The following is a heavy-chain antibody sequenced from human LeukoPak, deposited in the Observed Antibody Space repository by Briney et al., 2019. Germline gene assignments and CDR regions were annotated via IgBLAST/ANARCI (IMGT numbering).Heavy chain of an antibody. CDR2: VNSDGRST. D-gene: IGHD3-3*01. Sequence: GGSLRLSCAASGFTFSSYWMHWVRQAPGKGLVWVSHVNSDGRSTNYADSVKGRFTISRGNAKNTLYLQMNSLTAEDTAVYYCAKGYDFWRKDIWGQGTTVTVSS. CDR1: GFTFSSYW. J-gene: IGHJ3*02. V-gene: IGHV3-74*01. CDR3: AKGYDFWRKDI.